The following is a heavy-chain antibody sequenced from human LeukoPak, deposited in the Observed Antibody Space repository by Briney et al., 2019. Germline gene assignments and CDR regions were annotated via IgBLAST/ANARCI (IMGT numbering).Heavy chain of an antibody. CDR1: GESFSGYY. CDR2: INHSGST. J-gene: IGHJ4*02. V-gene: IGHV4-34*01. Sequence: SETLSLTCAVYGESFSGYYWSWIRQPPGKGLEWIGEINHSGSTNYNPSLKSRVTISVDTSKNQFSLKLSSVTAADTAVYYCARDYFDYWGQGTLVTVSS. CDR3: ARDYFDY.